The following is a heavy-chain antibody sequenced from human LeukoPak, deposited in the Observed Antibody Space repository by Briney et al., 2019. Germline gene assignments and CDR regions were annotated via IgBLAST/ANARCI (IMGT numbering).Heavy chain of an antibody. CDR1: GYTFTSYF. V-gene: IGHV1-46*01. CDR2: INPSGGST. J-gene: IGHJ4*02. D-gene: IGHD3-10*01. Sequence: ASVKVSCKASGYTFTSYFMHWVRQAPGQGLEWMGIINPSGGSTNYAQKFQGRVTLTRDTSTSTVYMELSSPRSQDTAVYYCARDKDYYGSGSSQIDYWGQGTLVAVSS. CDR3: ARDKDYYGSGSSQIDY.